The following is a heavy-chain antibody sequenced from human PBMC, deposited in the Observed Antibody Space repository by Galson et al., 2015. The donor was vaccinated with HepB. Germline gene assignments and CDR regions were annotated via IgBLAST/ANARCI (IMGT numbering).Heavy chain of an antibody. CDR1: GFPFSNYG. CDR3: AKDPTLNWGGAFDI. J-gene: IGHJ3*02. V-gene: IGHV3-30*02. Sequence: SLRLSCATSGFPFSNYGVHWVRQAPGKGLEWVAFIRYDGNYKYYADSVKGRFTISRDNSKDTLDLQMSSLRVEDTAEYYCAKDPTLNWGGAFDIWGQGTMVTVSS. CDR2: IRYDGNYK. D-gene: IGHD7-27*01.